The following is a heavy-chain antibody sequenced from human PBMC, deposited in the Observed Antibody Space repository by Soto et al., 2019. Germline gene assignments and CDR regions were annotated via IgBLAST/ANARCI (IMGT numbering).Heavy chain of an antibody. V-gene: IGHV3-23*01. D-gene: IGHD3-10*01. CDR2: ISNDGSTT. CDR1: GFTLSSNS. Sequence: SGGSLRLSCAASGFTLSSNSMAWVRQAPGKRLQWVSGISNDGSTTFYIDSVRGRFTISRDTSTNTLYLQMDSLRVEDTAVYFCAKWSGFGDAWGQGTLVTVSS. J-gene: IGHJ5*02. CDR3: AKWSGFGDA.